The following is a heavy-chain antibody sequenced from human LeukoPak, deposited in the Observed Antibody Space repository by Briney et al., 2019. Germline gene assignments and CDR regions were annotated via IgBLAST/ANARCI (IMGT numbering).Heavy chain of an antibody. CDR2: IYYSGST. J-gene: IGHJ6*02. Sequence: SETLSLTCTVSGGSISSGGYYWSWIRQHPGKGLEWIGYIYYSGSTYYNQSLKSRVTISVDTSKNQFSLKLSSVTAADTAVYYCARDLRGYPSYGMDVWGQGTTVTGSS. D-gene: IGHD2-2*01. V-gene: IGHV4-31*03. CDR1: GGSISSGGYY. CDR3: ARDLRGYPSYGMDV.